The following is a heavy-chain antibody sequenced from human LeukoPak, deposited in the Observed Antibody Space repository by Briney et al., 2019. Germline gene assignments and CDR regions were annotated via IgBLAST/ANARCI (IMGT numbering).Heavy chain of an antibody. V-gene: IGHV4-59*12. CDR1: GGSIRTYY. CDR3: ARRRRRERWLQLRGNYYMDV. Sequence: SETLSLTCTVSGGSIRTYYWGWIRQPPGKGLEWIGYMFYSGSTNYNPSLKSRVTISVDTSKNQFSLKLSFVTAADTAVYYCARRRRRERWLQLRGNYYMDVWGKGTTVTISS. D-gene: IGHD5-24*01. J-gene: IGHJ6*03. CDR2: MFYSGST.